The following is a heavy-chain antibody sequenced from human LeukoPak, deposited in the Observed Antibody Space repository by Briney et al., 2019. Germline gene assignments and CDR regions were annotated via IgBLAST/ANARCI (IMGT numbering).Heavy chain of an antibody. CDR2: IKSKTDGGTT. V-gene: IGHV3-15*01. CDR3: TTGPRWLQPFDY. CDR1: GFTFSNVW. D-gene: IGHD5-24*01. J-gene: IGHJ4*02. Sequence: KPGGSLRLSCAASGFTFSNVWMSWVRQAPGKGLEWVGRIKSKTDGGTTDYAAPVKGRFTISRDDSKNTLYLQMNSLKTEDTAVYYCTTGPRWLQPFDYGGQGTLVTVPS.